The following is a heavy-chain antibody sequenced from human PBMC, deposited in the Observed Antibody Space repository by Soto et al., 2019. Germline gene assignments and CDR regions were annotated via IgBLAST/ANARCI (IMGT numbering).Heavy chain of an antibody. J-gene: IGHJ6*02. CDR2: IYPGDSDT. V-gene: IGHV5-51*01. CDR1: GYSFTSYW. Sequence: LKISCKGSGYSFTSYWIGWVRQMPGKGLEWMGIIYPGDSDTRYSPSFQGQVTISADKSISTAYLQWSSLKASDTAMYYCATAGYYYGSGPRSGMDVWGQGTTVTVSS. D-gene: IGHD3-10*01. CDR3: ATAGYYYGSGPRSGMDV.